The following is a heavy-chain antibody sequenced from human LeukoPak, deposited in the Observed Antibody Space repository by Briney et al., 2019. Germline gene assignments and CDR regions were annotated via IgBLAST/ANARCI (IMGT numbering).Heavy chain of an antibody. J-gene: IGHJ5*02. D-gene: IGHD3-22*01. CDR2: INPSGGSK. V-gene: IGHV1-46*03. CDR3: ARGYTYYYDSSGYYSWFDH. Sequence: ASVKVSCKASGYTFTSYYMHWVRQAPGQGGEWMGIINPSGGSKSYAQKFQGRGTMTRDTSTSTVYMELSSLRSEDTAVYYCARGYTYYYDSSGYYSWFDHWGQGTLVTVSS. CDR1: GYTFTSYY.